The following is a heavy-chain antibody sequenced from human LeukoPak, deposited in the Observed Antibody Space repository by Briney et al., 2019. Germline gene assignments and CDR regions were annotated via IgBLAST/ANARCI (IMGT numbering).Heavy chain of an antibody. CDR1: GFTFSSYE. J-gene: IGHJ6*02. D-gene: IGHD3-16*01. Sequence: PGGSLRLSCAASGFTFSSYEMNWVRQAPGKGLEWVAYMTSGGSTIYYADSVKGRFTISRDNAKNSLYLQMNSLRAEDTAVYYCAKDWGIALWGQGTTVTVSS. CDR3: AKDWGIAL. CDR2: MTSGGSTI. V-gene: IGHV3-48*03.